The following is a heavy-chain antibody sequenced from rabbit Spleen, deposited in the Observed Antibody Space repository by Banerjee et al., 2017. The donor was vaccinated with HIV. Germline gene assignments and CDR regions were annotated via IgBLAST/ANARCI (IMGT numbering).Heavy chain of an antibody. CDR2: INA. V-gene: IGHV1S45*01. CDR3: ARNYVNAFDP. D-gene: IGHD1-1*01. J-gene: IGHJ2*01. CDR1: GFSFGDRDV. Sequence: QEQLVESGGGLVQPTGSLTLTCKASGFSFGDRDVMCWVRQAPGKGLEWIACINAYYASWAKGRFTISKASSTTVTLQMTSLTAADTATYFCARNYVNAFDPWGQGTLVTVS.